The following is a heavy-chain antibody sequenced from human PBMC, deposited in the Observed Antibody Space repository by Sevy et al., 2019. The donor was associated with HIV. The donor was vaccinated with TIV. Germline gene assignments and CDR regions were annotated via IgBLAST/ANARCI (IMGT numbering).Heavy chain of an antibody. J-gene: IGHJ5*02. CDR3: ARSRGALYCSSTSCPPLYNWFDP. V-gene: IGHV1-2*06. CDR2: INPNSGGT. Sequence: ASVKVSCKASGYTFTGYYMHWVRQAPGQGLEWMGRINPNSGGTNYAKKFQGRVTMTRDTSISTAYMELSRLRSDDTAVYYCARSRGALYCSSTSCPPLYNWFDPWGQGTLVTVSS. D-gene: IGHD2-2*01. CDR1: GYTFTGYY.